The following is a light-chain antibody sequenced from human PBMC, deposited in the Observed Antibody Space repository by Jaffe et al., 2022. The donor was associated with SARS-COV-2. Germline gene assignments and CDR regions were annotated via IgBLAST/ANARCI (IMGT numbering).Light chain of an antibody. Sequence: DIQMTQSPSSLSASIGDRVTITCRASQSISSYLNWYQQKPGKAPKLLISAASSLRSGVPSRFSGGGSGTDFSLTISSLQLEDFATYYCQQSNITPYTFGQGTKLEIK. CDR1: QSISSY. CDR2: AAS. CDR3: QQSNITPYT. J-gene: IGKJ2*01. V-gene: IGKV1-39*01.